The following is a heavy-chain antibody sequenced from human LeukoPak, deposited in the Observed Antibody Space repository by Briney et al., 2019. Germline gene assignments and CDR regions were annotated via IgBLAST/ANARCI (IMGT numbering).Heavy chain of an antibody. CDR2: ISGNGGNT. J-gene: IGHJ4*02. D-gene: IGHD6-6*01. CDR1: GSTFSSYA. Sequence: GGSLRLSCSASGSTFSSYAMHWVRQAPGKGLEYVSAISGNGGNTYYADSLKGRFTISRDNSKNTLYLQMSSLRVEDTAVYYCVITSATGPLDYWGQGTLVTVSS. CDR3: VITSATGPLDY. V-gene: IGHV3-64D*09.